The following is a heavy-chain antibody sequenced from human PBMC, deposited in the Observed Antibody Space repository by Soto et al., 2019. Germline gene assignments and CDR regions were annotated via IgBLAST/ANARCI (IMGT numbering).Heavy chain of an antibody. CDR1: GGTFSSYA. V-gene: IGHV1-69*12. Sequence: QVQLVQSGAEVKKPGSSVKVSCKASGGTFSSYAISWVRQAPGQGLEWMGGIIPIFGTANYAQKVQGRVTITADEXXSXGXXELSSLRSADTAVYYCAREEVYSSSDPYSYYGMDVWGQGTTVTVSS. CDR2: IIPIFGTA. CDR3: AREEVYSSSDPYSYYGMDV. D-gene: IGHD6-6*01. J-gene: IGHJ6*02.